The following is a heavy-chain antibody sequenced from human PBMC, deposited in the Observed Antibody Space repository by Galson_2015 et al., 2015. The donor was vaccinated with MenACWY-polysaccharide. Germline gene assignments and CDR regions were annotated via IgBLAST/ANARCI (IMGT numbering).Heavy chain of an antibody. V-gene: IGHV3-7*01. J-gene: IGHJ4*02. D-gene: IGHD6-19*01. CDR2: IKQDGSEK. CDR3: ARYRDSSGRRFDY. CDR1: GFTFSGFW. Sequence: SLRLSRAASGFTFSGFWMSWVRQAPGKGLEWVANIKQDGSEKYYVDSVKGRFTISRDNAKNSLYLQMNSLRAEDTAVYYCARYRDSSGRRFDYWGQGTLVTVSS.